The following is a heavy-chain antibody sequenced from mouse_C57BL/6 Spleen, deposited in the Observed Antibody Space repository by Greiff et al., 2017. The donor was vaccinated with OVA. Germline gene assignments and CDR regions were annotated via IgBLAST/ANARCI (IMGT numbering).Heavy chain of an antibody. D-gene: IGHD2-5*01. J-gene: IGHJ2*01. CDR1: GYTFTDYE. V-gene: IGHV1-15*01. CDR2: IDPETGGT. Sequence: QVQLQQSGAELVRPGASVTLSCKASGYTFTDYEMHWVKQTPVHGLEWIGAIDPETGGTAYNQKFKGKAILTADKSSSTAYMELRSLTSEDSAVYYCTRDYSNYYFDYWGQGTTLTVPS. CDR3: TRDYSNYYFDY.